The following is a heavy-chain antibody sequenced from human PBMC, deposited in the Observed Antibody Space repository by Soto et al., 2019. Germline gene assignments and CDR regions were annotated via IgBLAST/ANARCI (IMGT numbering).Heavy chain of an antibody. CDR2: IYYSGST. Sequence: SETLSLTCTVSGGSISSSSYYWVWIRQPPGKGLDWIGSIYYSGSTYYNPSLKSRVTISVDTSKNQFSLKLSSVTAADTALYYCARRFKYYDSSGYYSRFAYWGQGTLVTVSS. D-gene: IGHD3-22*01. V-gene: IGHV4-39*01. CDR1: GGSISSSSYY. J-gene: IGHJ4*02. CDR3: ARRFKYYDSSGYYSRFAY.